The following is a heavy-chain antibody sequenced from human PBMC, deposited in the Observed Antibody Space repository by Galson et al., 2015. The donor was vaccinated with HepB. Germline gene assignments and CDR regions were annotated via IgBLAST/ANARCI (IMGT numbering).Heavy chain of an antibody. CDR2: IKQGGSEK. D-gene: IGHD2-2*01. Sequence: SLRLSCAASGFTFSSYWMSWVRQAPGKGLEWVANIKQGGSEKYYVDSVKGRFTISRDNSKNTLYLQMNSLRAEDTAVYYCAKEALPAAIYYFDYWGQGTLVTVSS. J-gene: IGHJ4*02. CDR3: AKEALPAAIYYFDY. CDR1: GFTFSSYW. V-gene: IGHV3-7*03.